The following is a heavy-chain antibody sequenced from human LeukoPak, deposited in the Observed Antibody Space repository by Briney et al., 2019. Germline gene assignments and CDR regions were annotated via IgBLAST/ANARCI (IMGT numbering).Heavy chain of an antibody. CDR2: MNNDWSST. CDR1: GFNFKSYW. Sequence: GGALRLSSSASGFNFKSYWKRRGRQAPGKGLVGGSSMNNDWSSTIYADTVKGRFTISRDNAKNTLYLQMNSLRAEDTAVYYCARADGSGWLTYWGQGTLVTVSS. CDR3: ARADGSGWLTY. V-gene: IGHV3-74*01. J-gene: IGHJ4*02. D-gene: IGHD6-19*01.